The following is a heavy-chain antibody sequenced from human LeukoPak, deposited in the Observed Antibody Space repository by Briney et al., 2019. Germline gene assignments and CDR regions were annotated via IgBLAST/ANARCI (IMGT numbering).Heavy chain of an antibody. CDR2: IKQDGSEK. Sequence: GGSLRLSCAASGFTFSSYWMSWVRQAPGKGLEWVANIKQDGSEKYYVDSVKGRFTISRDNAKNSLYLQMNSLRAEDTAVYYCARPALGGLWLGESPIDYWGQGTLVTVSS. J-gene: IGHJ4*02. V-gene: IGHV3-7*03. CDR3: ARPALGGLWLGESPIDY. CDR1: GFTFSSYW. D-gene: IGHD3-10*01.